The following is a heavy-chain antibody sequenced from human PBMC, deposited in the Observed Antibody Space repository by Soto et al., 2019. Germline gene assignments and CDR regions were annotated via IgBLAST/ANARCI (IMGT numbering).Heavy chain of an antibody. V-gene: IGHV3-23*01. J-gene: IGHJ6*02. CDR2: ITGSGGST. CDR3: AKDWRWLAPGAPYGMDV. CDR1: GFAFSSYG. D-gene: IGHD6-19*01. Sequence: EVQLLESGGGLVQPGGSLGLSCAASGFAFSSYGMTWVRQAPGKGLEWVSGITGSGGSTYYAGSVKGRFTISRDNSKNTLYLRMNSLRAEDTAVYYCAKDWRWLAPGAPYGMDVWGQGTTVTVSS.